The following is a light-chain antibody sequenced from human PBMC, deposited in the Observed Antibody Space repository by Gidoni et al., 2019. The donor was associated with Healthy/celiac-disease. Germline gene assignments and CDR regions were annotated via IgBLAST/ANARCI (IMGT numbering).Light chain of an antibody. CDR1: QSVLYSSNNKNY. CDR3: QQYYSTPLT. J-gene: IGKJ4*01. V-gene: IGKV4-1*01. CDR2: WAS. Sequence: DIVMTQSPDSLAVSLGARATINCKSSQSVLYSSNNKNYLAWYKQKPGQPPKLLIYWASTRESGVPDRFSGGGSGTDFTLTISSLQAEDVAVYYCQQYYSTPLTFGGGTKVEIK.